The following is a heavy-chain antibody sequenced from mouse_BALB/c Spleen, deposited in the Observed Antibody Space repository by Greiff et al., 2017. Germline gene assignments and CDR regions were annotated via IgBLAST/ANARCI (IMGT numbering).Heavy chain of an antibody. V-gene: IGHV1-69*02. CDR2: IYPSDSYT. Sequence: VQLQQPGAELVRPGASVKLSCKASGYTFTSYWINWVKQRPGQGLEWIGNIYPSDSYTNYNQKFKDKATLTVDKSSSTAYMQLSSPTSEDSAVYYCTTIYYGNYYAMDYWGQGTSVTVSS. CDR3: TTIYYGNYYAMDY. D-gene: IGHD2-1*01. CDR1: GYTFTSYW. J-gene: IGHJ4*01.